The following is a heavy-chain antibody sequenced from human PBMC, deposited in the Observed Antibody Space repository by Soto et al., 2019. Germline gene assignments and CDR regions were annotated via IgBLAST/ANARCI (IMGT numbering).Heavy chain of an antibody. D-gene: IGHD6-13*01. CDR2: IYYRGST. CDR3: ARQQLLPFYYALDF. Sequence: QVQLQESGPGLVKPSDTLSLTCTVSGGSISGYYWSWIRQSPGKGLEYIGYIYYRGSTNYNPSLKSRVTMSVDTSRNQFSLKVNSVTAADTAVYYCARQQLLPFYYALDFWGQGTTVTVSS. J-gene: IGHJ6*02. V-gene: IGHV4-59*07. CDR1: GGSISGYY.